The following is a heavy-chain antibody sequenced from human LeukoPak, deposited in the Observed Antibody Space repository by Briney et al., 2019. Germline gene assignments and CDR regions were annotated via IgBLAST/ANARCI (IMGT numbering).Heavy chain of an antibody. CDR1: GFTFSSYA. CDR2: IYGSGGST. D-gene: IGHD6-13*01. J-gene: IGHJ3*01. Sequence: GGSLRLSCAASGFTFSSYAMSWVRQAAGKGLEWVSVIYGSGGSTYYADSVKGRFTISRDNSKNTLYPQMNSLRADDTAVYYCAKDIEPISSSWDASDVWGQGTMVTVSS. V-gene: IGHV3-23*01. CDR3: AKDIEPISSSWDASDV.